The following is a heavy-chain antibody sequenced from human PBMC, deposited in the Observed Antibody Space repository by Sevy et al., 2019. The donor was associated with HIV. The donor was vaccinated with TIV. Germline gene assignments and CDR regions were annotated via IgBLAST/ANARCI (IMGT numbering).Heavy chain of an antibody. D-gene: IGHD4-17*01. CDR1: GFAFRDSA. CDR3: ARMVSGGLRWELIKENAFDI. J-gene: IGHJ3*02. V-gene: IGHV3-30-3*01. Sequence: GGSLRLSCEASGFAFRDSAIHWVRQSPGKGLEWVALISHGGSYEYYVNSVKGRFTVSSDRSKNILYLQMDSLRAEGTAVYYCARMVSGGLRWELIKENAFDIWGQGTAVTVSS. CDR2: ISHGGSYE.